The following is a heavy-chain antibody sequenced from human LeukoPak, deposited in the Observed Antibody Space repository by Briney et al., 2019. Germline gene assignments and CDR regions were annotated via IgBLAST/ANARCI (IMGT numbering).Heavy chain of an antibody. Sequence: PSETLSLTCTVSGDSVSSGSYYWSWIRQPPGKGLEWIGYIYYSGSTNYNPSLKSRVTISVDTSKNQFSLKLSSVTAADTAVYYCARDSQLWSFDYWGQGTLVTASS. V-gene: IGHV4-61*01. CDR1: GDSVSSGSYY. D-gene: IGHD5-18*01. J-gene: IGHJ4*02. CDR3: ARDSQLWSFDY. CDR2: IYYSGST.